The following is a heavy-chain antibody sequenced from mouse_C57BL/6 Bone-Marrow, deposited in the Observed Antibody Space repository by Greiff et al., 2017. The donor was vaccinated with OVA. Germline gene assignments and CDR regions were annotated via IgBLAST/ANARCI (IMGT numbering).Heavy chain of an antibody. CDR3: ARDRRGITPGYFDY. J-gene: IGHJ2*01. D-gene: IGHD1-1*01. CDR1: GYSITSGYY. V-gene: IGHV3-6*01. CDR2: ISYDGSN. Sequence: EVQLQQSGPGLVKPSQSLSLTCSVTGYSITSGYYWNWIRQFPGNKLEWMGYISYDGSNNYNPSLKNRISITRDTSKNQFFLKLNSVTTEDTATYYCARDRRGITPGYFDYWGQGTTLTVSS.